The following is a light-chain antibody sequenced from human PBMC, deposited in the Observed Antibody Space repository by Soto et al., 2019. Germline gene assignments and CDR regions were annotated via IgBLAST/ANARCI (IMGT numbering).Light chain of an antibody. CDR2: EVS. CDR3: GSYTSSSTLV. V-gene: IGLV2-14*01. J-gene: IGLJ1*01. Sequence: QSALTQPASVSGSPGQSITISCTGTSSDVGGYNYVSWYQQHPGKAPKLMISEVSNRPSGVSNRFSGSKSGNTASLTISGRQADDEADYYCGSYTSSSTLVFGTGTKVTVL. CDR1: SSDVGGYNY.